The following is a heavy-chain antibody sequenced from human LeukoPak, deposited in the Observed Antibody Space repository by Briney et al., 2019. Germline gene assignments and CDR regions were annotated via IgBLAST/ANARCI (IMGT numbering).Heavy chain of an antibody. J-gene: IGHJ4*02. CDR1: GYTFTSYD. CDR2: MNPNSGNT. CDR3: ARGQVGATFPDY. Sequence: GASVTVTCKASGYTFTSYDINWVRQATGQGLEWMGWMNPNSGNTGYAQKFQGRVTMTRNTSISTAYMELSSLRSEDTAVYYCARGQVGATFPDYWGQGTLVTVSS. D-gene: IGHD1-26*01. V-gene: IGHV1-8*01.